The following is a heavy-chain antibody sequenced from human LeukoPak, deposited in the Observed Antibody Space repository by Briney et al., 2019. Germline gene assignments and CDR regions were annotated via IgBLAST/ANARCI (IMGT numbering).Heavy chain of an antibody. CDR1: GYTVTGYY. V-gene: IGHV1-2*02. CDR3: ARGGSTWPNYYYYGVDV. Sequence: ASVKVSCKASGYTVTGYYMHWVRQAPGQGLEWMGWINPNSGGTSYAQNFQGRVTMTRDTSISTAYMELSRLRSDDTAMFYCARGGSTWPNYYYYGVDVWGQGTTVTVSS. J-gene: IGHJ6*02. D-gene: IGHD3-10*01. CDR2: INPNSGGT.